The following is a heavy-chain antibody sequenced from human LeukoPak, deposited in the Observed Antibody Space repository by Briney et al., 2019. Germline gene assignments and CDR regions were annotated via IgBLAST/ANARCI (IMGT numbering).Heavy chain of an antibody. CDR3: LRDLNWSLDQ. CDR1: GYTFSSYA. Sequence: GGSLRLSCSASGYTFSSYAMHWVRQAPGKGLVWVSRIKSDGITITYADSVKGRFTISRDNAKNTLYLQMNSLRAEDTAVYYCLRDLNWSLDQWGQGTLVTVSS. D-gene: IGHD1-20*01. V-gene: IGHV3-74*01. CDR2: IKSDGITI. J-gene: IGHJ4*02.